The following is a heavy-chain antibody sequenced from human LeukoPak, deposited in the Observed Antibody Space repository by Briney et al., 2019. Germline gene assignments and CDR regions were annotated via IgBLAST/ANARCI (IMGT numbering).Heavy chain of an antibody. D-gene: IGHD1-26*01. J-gene: IGHJ4*02. CDR1: GYTLTELS. Sequence: SVKVSCKVSGYTLTELSMHWVRQAPGKGLEWMGGIIPIFGTANYAQKFQGRVTITADESTSTAYMELGSLRSEDTAVYYCAREHSGSYYVDYWGQGTLVTVSS. CDR2: IIPIFGTA. V-gene: IGHV1-69*13. CDR3: AREHSGSYYVDY.